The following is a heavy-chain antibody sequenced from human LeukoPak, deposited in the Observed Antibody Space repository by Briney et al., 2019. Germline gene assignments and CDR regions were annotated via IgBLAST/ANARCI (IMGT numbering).Heavy chain of an antibody. J-gene: IGHJ5*02. Sequence: PSQTLSLTCTVSGDSITSGGYYWSWIRQPPGKGLEWIGYVYYSGSTNYNPSLKSRVTISVDTSKNQFSLKLRSVTAADTAVYSCARASLLSSGGLHWFDPWGQGTLVTVSS. CDR2: VYYSGST. CDR1: GDSITSGGYY. V-gene: IGHV4-61*08. CDR3: ARASLLSSGGLHWFDP. D-gene: IGHD3-10*01.